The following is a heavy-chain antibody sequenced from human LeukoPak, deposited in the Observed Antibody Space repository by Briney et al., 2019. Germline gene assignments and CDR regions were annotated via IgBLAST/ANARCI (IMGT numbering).Heavy chain of an antibody. CDR3: ARDLGHGSGSYYADY. CDR1: GDSMTSGSYY. CDR2: IHSTGST. D-gene: IGHD3-10*01. Sequence: SETLSLTCNVSGDSMTSGSYYWSWIRQPAGKGLEWIGRIHSTGSTKYNPSLKSRVTISVDTSKNQFSLKLSSVTAADTAVYYCARDLGHGSGSYYADYWGQGTLVTVSS. V-gene: IGHV4-61*02. J-gene: IGHJ4*02.